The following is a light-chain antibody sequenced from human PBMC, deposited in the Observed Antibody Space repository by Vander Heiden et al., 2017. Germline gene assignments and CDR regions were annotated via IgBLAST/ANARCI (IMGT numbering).Light chain of an antibody. V-gene: IGKV1D-12*01. Sequence: DIQMTQSRSSVSASVGERVTITCRASQDISRWLAWYQQKPGKAPKLLIYAASSLQSGVPSRFSGSGSWTDFTLTISSLQPEDFATYYCQHANSFPITFGRGTKVDIK. CDR3: QHANSFPIT. CDR2: AAS. CDR1: QDISRW. J-gene: IGKJ4*01.